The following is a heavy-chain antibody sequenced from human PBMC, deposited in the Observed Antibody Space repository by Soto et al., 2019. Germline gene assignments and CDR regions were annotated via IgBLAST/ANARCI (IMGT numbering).Heavy chain of an antibody. J-gene: IGHJ4*02. D-gene: IGHD3-3*01. CDR1: GFTFSSYA. Sequence: GGSLRLSCAASGFTFSSYAMHWVRQAPGKGLEWVAVISYDGSNKYYADSVKGRFTISRDNSKNTLYLQMNSLRAEDTAVYYCARDYDFWSGYPTYDYWGQGTLVTVSS. V-gene: IGHV3-30-3*01. CDR2: ISYDGSNK. CDR3: ARDYDFWSGYPTYDY.